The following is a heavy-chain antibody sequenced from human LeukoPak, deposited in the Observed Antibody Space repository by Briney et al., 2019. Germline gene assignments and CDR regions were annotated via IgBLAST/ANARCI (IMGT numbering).Heavy chain of an antibody. CDR2: IYPGDSDT. J-gene: IGHJ4*02. CDR3: ARRVTIFGVVTSRYYFDY. D-gene: IGHD3-3*01. CDR1: RYSFTTYR. Sequence: GESLKISCKGSRYSFTTYRIGWVRQMPGKGLEWMGIIYPGDSDTRYSPSFQGQVTISADKSISTAYLQWSSLKASDTAMYYCARRVTIFGVVTSRYYFDYWGQGTLVTVSS. V-gene: IGHV5-51*01.